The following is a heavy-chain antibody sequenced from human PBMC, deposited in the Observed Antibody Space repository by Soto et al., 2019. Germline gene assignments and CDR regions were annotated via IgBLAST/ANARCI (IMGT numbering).Heavy chain of an antibody. Sequence: GASVKVSCKASGGTFSSYAISWVRQAPGQGLEWMGGIIPIFGTANYAQKFQGRVTITADESTSTAYMELSSLRSEDTAVYYCAREGAVGATRGYVYYYYGMDVWGQGTTVTVSS. V-gene: IGHV1-69*13. D-gene: IGHD1-26*01. J-gene: IGHJ6*02. CDR1: GGTFSSYA. CDR3: AREGAVGATRGYVYYYYGMDV. CDR2: IIPIFGTA.